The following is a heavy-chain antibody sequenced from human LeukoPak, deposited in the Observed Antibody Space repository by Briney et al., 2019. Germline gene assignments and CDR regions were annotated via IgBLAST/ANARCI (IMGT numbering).Heavy chain of an antibody. CDR2: ISSSGSTI. CDR3: AKDADYYDSRGAFDI. D-gene: IGHD3-22*01. CDR1: GFTFSSYE. Sequence: GGSLRLSCAASGFTFSSYEMNWVRQAPGKGLEWVSYISSSGSTIYYADSVKGRFTISRDNAKNSLYLQMNSLRAEDTALYYCAKDADYYDSRGAFDIWGQGTMVTVSS. J-gene: IGHJ3*02. V-gene: IGHV3-48*03.